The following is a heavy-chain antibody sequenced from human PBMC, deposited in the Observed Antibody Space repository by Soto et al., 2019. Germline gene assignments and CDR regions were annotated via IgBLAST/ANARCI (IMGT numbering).Heavy chain of an antibody. CDR1: GFTFSSYG. J-gene: IGHJ4*02. V-gene: IGHV3-30*14. Sequence: PGGSLRLSCAASGFTFSSYGMHWVRQAPGKGLEWVSWISYDGRKEYYADSVKGRFTISRDTSKNTLYLQLNSLRTEDTALYYCAKTFYQDYTGEVFDYWGQGTQVTVSS. CDR3: AKTFYQDYTGEVFDY. D-gene: IGHD3-10*01. CDR2: ISYDGRKE.